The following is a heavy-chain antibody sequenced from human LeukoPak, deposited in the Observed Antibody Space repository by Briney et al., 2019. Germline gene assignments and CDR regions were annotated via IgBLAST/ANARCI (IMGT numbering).Heavy chain of an antibody. J-gene: IGHJ3*02. V-gene: IGHV3-53*01. D-gene: IGHD1-1*01. CDR3: ARDPAPATGAFDI. CDR1: GFTISSNY. CDR2: IFNSGDT. Sequence: PGGSLRLSCAASGFTISSNYMNWLRQAPGKGLEWVSVIFNSGDTYYADSVTGRFTISRDTSKNTLYLQMNSPRVDDTAVYYCARDPAPATGAFDIWGQGTMVIIS.